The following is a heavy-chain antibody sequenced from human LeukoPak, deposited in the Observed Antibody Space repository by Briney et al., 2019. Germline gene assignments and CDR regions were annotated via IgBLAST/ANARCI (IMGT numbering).Heavy chain of an antibody. D-gene: IGHD4-23*01. V-gene: IGHV6-1*01. CDR2: TYYRSKWYN. CDR1: GDSVSSNSAA. J-gene: IGHJ3*02. Sequence: SQTLSLTCAISGDSVSSNSAAWNWIRQSPSRGLKWLGRTYYRSKWYNDYAVSVKSRITINPDTSKNQFSLQLNSVTPEDTAVYYCASQDTKLRWYAFDIWGQGTMVTVSS. CDR3: ASQDTKLRWYAFDI.